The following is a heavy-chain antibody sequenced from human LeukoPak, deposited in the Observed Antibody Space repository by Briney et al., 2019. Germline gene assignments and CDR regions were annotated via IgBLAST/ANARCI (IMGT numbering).Heavy chain of an antibody. D-gene: IGHD4-17*01. V-gene: IGHV5-51*01. J-gene: IGHJ4*02. CDR3: ARHTEDYGDYYFDY. CDR2: IYPGDSDT. CDR1: GYSLTSYW. Sequence: GESLKISCKCPGYSLTSYWIGWVRQMPGKGLEWRGIIYPGDSDTRYSPSFQGQVTISANKPINTAYLQWSSLKASDTAMYYCARHTEDYGDYYFDYWGQGTLVTVSS.